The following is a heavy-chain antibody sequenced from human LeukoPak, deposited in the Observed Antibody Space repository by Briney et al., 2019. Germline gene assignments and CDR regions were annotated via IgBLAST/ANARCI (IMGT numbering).Heavy chain of an antibody. V-gene: IGHV4-30-4*08. CDR3: ARGTPLGISRYFDL. CDR1: GGSISSGDYY. J-gene: IGHJ2*01. Sequence: SETLSLTCTVSGGSISSGDYYWSWIRQPPGKGLEWIGYIYYSGSTYYNPSLKSRVTISVDTSKNQFSLKLSSVTAADTAVYYCARGTPLGISRYFDLWGRGTLVTVSS. CDR2: IYYSGST. D-gene: IGHD7-27*01.